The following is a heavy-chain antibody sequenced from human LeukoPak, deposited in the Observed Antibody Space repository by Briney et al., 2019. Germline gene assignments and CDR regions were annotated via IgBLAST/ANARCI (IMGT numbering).Heavy chain of an antibody. CDR1: GFTFSSYA. V-gene: IGHV3-30*04. D-gene: IGHD2-8*01. Sequence: PGGSLRLSCAASGFTFSSYAMHWVRQAPGKGLEWVAVISYDGSNKYYADSVKGRFTISRDNSKNTLYLQMNSLRAEDTAVYYCARGEWDYWGQGTLVTVSS. CDR2: ISYDGSNK. J-gene: IGHJ4*02. CDR3: ARGEWDY.